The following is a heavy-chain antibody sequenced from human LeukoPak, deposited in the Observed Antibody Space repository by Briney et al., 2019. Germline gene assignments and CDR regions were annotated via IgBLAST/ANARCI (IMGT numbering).Heavy chain of an antibody. CDR2: ISGSGDKT. J-gene: IGHJ6*03. CDR3: AKDTSAWWYHRAYMNV. Sequence: GGSLRLSCAASGFTFSDYAMSWVRQAPGGGLEWVSAISGSGDKTFHADSVKGRFTTSRDNSKNTLSLQMSSLKVEDSAVYFCAKDTSAWWYHRAYMNVWGTGTTVTVSS. D-gene: IGHD2-15*01. CDR1: GFTFSDYA. V-gene: IGHV3-23*01.